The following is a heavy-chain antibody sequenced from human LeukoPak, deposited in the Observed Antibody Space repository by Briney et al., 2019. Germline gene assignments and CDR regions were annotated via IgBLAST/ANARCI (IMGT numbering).Heavy chain of an antibody. V-gene: IGHV3-74*01. CDR2: IDPDGSTT. Sequence: PGGSPRLSCAASGFTLNGYWMHWVRQAPGEGLVWVSRIDPDGSTTNYAESVKGRFTTSRDNAKNTMYLQMNSLRAEDTALYYCTRVQAGRSGLMDVWGRGTTVTVSS. CDR3: TRVQAGRSGLMDV. D-gene: IGHD2-8*02. CDR1: GFTLNGYW. J-gene: IGHJ6*02.